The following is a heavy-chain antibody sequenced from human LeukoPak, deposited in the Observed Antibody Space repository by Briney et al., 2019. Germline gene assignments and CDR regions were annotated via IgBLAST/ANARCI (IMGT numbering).Heavy chain of an antibody. CDR2: ISYDGSNK. CDR3: ARGREVVVAANFDY. D-gene: IGHD2-15*01. J-gene: IGHJ4*02. Sequence: GGSLRLSCAASGFTFSSYAMHWVRQAPGKGLEWVAVISYDGSNKYYADSVKGRFTISRDNSKNTLYLQMNSLRAEDTAVYYCARGREVVVAANFDYWGQGTLVTVSS. CDR1: GFTFSSYA. V-gene: IGHV3-30-3*01.